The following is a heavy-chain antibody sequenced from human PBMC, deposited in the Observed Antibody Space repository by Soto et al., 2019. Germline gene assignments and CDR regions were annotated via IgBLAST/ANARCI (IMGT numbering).Heavy chain of an antibody. CDR1: GGSFSGYY. D-gene: IGHD2-2*01. J-gene: IGHJ6*02. V-gene: IGHV4-34*01. Sequence: ETLALSCSVYGGSFSGYYWSWIRQPPGKGLEWIGVINHYGSTNQNLSLKSLVTLFVATSKKHFLLKLSSVTAADSAVYYFAREACSPTSCYHDWGQGTKVTVSS. CDR3: AREACSPTSCYHD. CDR2: INHYGST.